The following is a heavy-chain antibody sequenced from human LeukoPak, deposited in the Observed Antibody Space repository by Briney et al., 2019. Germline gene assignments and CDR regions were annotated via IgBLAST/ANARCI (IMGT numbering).Heavy chain of an antibody. D-gene: IGHD3-10*01. Sequence: ASVKVSCKASGYTFISYAMNWVRQAPGQGLEWMGWINTNTGNPTYAQGLTGRFVFSLDTSVNTAYLQISSLKAEDTAVYYCASGSPYGSGIEGEFDPWGQGTLVTVSS. V-gene: IGHV7-4-1*02. J-gene: IGHJ5*02. CDR1: GYTFISYA. CDR2: INTNTGNP. CDR3: ASGSPYGSGIEGEFDP.